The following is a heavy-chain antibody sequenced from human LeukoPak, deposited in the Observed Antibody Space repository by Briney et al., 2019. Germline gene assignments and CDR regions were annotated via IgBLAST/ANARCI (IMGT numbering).Heavy chain of an antibody. CDR1: GGSISSYY. Sequence: PSESLSLSCTVPGGSISSYYWSWIRQPPGKGLEWIWYSCYSGSTNYNPSLKSRVTISVDKSKNQFSLKLTAVTAADTAVYYCARHQYSSSWSPCDYRGQGTLVTVSS. CDR3: ARHQYSSSWSPCDY. D-gene: IGHD6-13*01. J-gene: IGHJ4*02. CDR2: SCYSGST. V-gene: IGHV4-59*08.